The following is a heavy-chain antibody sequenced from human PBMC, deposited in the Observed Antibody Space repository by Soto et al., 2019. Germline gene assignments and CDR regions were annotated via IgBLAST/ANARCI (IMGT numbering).Heavy chain of an antibody. Sequence: EVQLVESGGGLVKPGGSLRLSCAGSGFRFDSAWMNWVRQAPGKGLEWVGRVKSKADGGATDYAAPVKGRLTISRDDSKDIVYLQMSSLKTEDTALYFCPTWYYSDTSGYAHWGQGALVTVSS. J-gene: IGHJ4*02. CDR3: PTWYYSDTSGYAH. D-gene: IGHD3-22*01. CDR2: VKSKADGGAT. CDR1: GFRFDSAW. V-gene: IGHV3-15*07.